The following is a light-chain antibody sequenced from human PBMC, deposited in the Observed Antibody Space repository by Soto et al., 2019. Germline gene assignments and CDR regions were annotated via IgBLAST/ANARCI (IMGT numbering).Light chain of an antibody. Sequence: IQMTQSPSSLSASVGDRVTITCQASQDISNYLNWYQQKPGKAPKLLISDASRLETGVPSRFSGRGSGTYFTFTISSLQPEDIATYYCQQYHSLITFGRGTRLEIK. CDR2: DAS. V-gene: IGKV1-33*01. CDR1: QDISNY. J-gene: IGKJ5*01. CDR3: QQYHSLIT.